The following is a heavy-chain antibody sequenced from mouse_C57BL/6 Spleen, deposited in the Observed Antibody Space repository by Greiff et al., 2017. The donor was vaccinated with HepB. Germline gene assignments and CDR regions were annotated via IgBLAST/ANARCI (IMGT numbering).Heavy chain of an antibody. CDR1: GFTFSSYT. V-gene: IGHV5-9*01. Sequence: EVNVVESGGGLVKPGGSLKLSCAASGFTFSSYTMSWVRQPPGKRLEWVATISGGGGNNYYPDSVTGRIIITSDNANNTLYLQMSMLRSEDAAFYYGTRERRADSSWYFDDWGTGTTVTVSS. D-gene: IGHD3-3*01. CDR3: TRERRADSSWYFDD. CDR2: ISGGGGNN. J-gene: IGHJ1*03.